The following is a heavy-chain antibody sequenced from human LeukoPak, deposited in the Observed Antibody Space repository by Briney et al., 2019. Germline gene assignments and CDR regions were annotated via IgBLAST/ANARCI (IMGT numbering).Heavy chain of an antibody. V-gene: IGHV4-39*01. CDR1: GGSISSSSYY. J-gene: IGHJ2*01. D-gene: IGHD3-9*01. Sequence: SETLSLTCTVSGGSISSSSYYWGWIRQPPGKGLEWIGSIYYSGSTYYNPSLKSRVTISVDTSKNQFSLKLSSVTAADTAVYYCAGPSTGWDWYFDLWGRGTLVTVSS. CDR3: AGPSTGWDWYFDL. CDR2: IYYSGST.